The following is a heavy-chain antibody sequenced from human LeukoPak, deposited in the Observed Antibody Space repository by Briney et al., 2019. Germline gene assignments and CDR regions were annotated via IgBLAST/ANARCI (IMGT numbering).Heavy chain of an antibody. CDR2: INSDGSST. V-gene: IGHV3-74*01. D-gene: IGHD5-18*01. CDR1: GFTFSSYW. J-gene: IGHJ4*02. CDR3: ARNKKGDRYTYGHDY. Sequence: QAGGSLRLSCAASGFTFSSYWMHWVRQAPGKGLVWVSRINSDGSSTSYADPVKGRFTISRDNAKNSLYLQMNSLRAEDTAVYYCARNKKGDRYTYGHDYWGQGTLVTVSS.